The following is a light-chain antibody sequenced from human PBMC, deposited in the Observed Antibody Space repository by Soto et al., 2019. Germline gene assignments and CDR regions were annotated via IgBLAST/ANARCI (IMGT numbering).Light chain of an antibody. CDR1: QSVNLN. V-gene: IGKV3-15*01. J-gene: IGKJ1*01. Sequence: EIMMTQSPGTLSVSPGEGATLSCTASQSVNLNLAWYQQKPGQPPRLLLYGASTRATGIPVRFRGSGSGTDLTLTISSLQPYDVATYYWQKNNSAPRTLGQGTKVEIK. CDR3: QKNNSAPRT. CDR2: GAS.